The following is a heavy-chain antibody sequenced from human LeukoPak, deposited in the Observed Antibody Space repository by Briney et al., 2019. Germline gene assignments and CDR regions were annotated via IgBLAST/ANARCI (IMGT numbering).Heavy chain of an antibody. D-gene: IGHD6-13*01. CDR1: GFTFSSYS. J-gene: IGHJ4*02. CDR2: ISSSSSYI. V-gene: IGHV3-21*01. Sequence: GGSLRLSCAASGFTFSSYSMNWVRQAPGKGLEWVSSISSSSSYIYYADSVKGRFTISGDNAKNSLYLQMNSLRAEDTAVHYCARSEAAAGIFDYWGQGTLVTVSS. CDR3: ARSEAAAGIFDY.